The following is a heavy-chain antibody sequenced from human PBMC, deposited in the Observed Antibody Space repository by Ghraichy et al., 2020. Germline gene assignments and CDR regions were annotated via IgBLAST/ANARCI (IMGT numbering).Heavy chain of an antibody. D-gene: IGHD3-22*01. Sequence: VSRINSDESSTSYADSVKGRFTISRDNAKNTLYLQMNSLRAEDTAVYYGARGSAPKSSSSYYHFDYWG. V-gene: IGHV3-74*01. J-gene: IGHJ4*01. CDR3: ARGSAPKSSSSYYHFDY. CDR2: INSDESST.